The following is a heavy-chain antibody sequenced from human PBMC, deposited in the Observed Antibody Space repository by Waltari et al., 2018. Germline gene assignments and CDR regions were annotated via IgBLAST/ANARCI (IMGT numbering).Heavy chain of an antibody. D-gene: IGHD6-6*01. CDR3: ARESSSTFDS. J-gene: IGHJ4*02. CDR1: GFPFRSYW. Sequence: EVQLVESGGGLVHPGGSLGVSCAAYGFPFRSYWMHWVRQAPGKGLVWVSHINSAGTTTTYADSVKGRFTISRDNAKNTLYLQMNSLRAEDTAVYYCARESSSTFDSWGQGTLVTVSS. CDR2: INSAGTTT. V-gene: IGHV3-74*01.